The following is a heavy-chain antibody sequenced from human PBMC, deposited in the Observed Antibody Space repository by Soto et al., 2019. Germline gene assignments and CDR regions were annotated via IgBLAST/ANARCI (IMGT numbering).Heavy chain of an antibody. CDR1: GFTFSSYA. V-gene: IGHV3-23*01. J-gene: IGHJ6*02. CDR2: ITGSGGRT. CDR3: AKGLTGAPYYAMDV. Sequence: EVQLLESGGGLVQPGGSLRLSCAASGFTFSSYAMRWVRQAPGKGLEWVSAITGSGGRTYYADSVKGRFTISRDNSKNTLYLQMNSLRAEDTAVYYCAKGLTGAPYYAMDVWGQGTTVTVSS. D-gene: IGHD7-27*01.